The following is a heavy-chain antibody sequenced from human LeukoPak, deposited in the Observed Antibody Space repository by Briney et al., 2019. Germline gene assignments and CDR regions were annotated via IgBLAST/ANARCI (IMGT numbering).Heavy chain of an antibody. CDR3: AKDEGYGSGTVGGTLDY. CDR2: IRYDGSNK. J-gene: IGHJ4*02. D-gene: IGHD3-10*01. CDR1: GFTFSSYG. Sequence: GGSLRLSCAASGFTFSSYGMHWVRQAPGKGLEWVAFIRYDGSNKYYADSVKGRFTISRDNSKNTLYLQMNSLRAEDTAVYYCAKDEGYGSGTVGGTLDYWGQGTLVTVSS. V-gene: IGHV3-30*02.